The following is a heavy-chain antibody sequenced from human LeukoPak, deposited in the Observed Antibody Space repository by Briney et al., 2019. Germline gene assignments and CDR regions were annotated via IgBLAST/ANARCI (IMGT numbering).Heavy chain of an antibody. Sequence: GGSLRLSCAASGFTFDDYAMHWVRQAPGKGLEWVSGISWNSGSIGYADSVKGRFTISRDNAKNSLYLQMNSLRAEDTALYYCAKDIGSGSSLGRYFQHWGQGTLVTVSS. CDR1: GFTFDDYA. V-gene: IGHV3-9*01. CDR2: ISWNSGSI. CDR3: AKDIGSGSSLGRYFQH. J-gene: IGHJ1*01. D-gene: IGHD6-13*01.